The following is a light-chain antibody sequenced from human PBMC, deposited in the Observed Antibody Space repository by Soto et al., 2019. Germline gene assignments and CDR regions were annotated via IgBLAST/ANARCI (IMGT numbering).Light chain of an antibody. Sequence: QSVLTQPASVSGSPGQSITISCTGTSSDVGGYNYVSWYQQHPGKAPKLMIYEVSNRPSGVSNRFSGSKSGNTASLTISGLQAEDEADYFCCSHAGDNTYVFGTGTKVTVL. CDR1: SSDVGGYNY. J-gene: IGLJ1*01. CDR3: CSHAGDNTYV. V-gene: IGLV2-14*01. CDR2: EVS.